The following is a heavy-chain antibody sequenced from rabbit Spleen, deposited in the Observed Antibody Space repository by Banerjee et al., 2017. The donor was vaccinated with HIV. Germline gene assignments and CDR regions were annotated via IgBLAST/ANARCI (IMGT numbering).Heavy chain of an antibody. Sequence: QLEESGGRLVQPGGSLTLSCKAYGFTISNYWMSWVRQAPGTGLEWIGYIDPIFGSTYYASWVNGRFTISRHNAQNTLYLQLNSLTAADTATYFCVRDQAGYAGYGPWYFNLWGQGTLVTVS. CDR1: GFTISNYW. CDR3: VRDQAGYAGYGPWYFNL. CDR2: IDPIFGST. J-gene: IGHJ4*01. V-gene: IGHV1S7*01. D-gene: IGHD7-1*01.